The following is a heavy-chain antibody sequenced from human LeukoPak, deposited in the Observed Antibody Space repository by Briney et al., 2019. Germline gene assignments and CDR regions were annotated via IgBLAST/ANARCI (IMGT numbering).Heavy chain of an antibody. CDR2: IYSGGST. D-gene: IGHD2-15*01. CDR1: GFTFSSNC. Sequence: GGSLRLSCAASGFTFSSNCMSWVRQAPGKGLEFVSIIYSGGSTYYADSLKGRFIISRDNSKNTLYLQMNSLRVEDTAVYYCARHRRYCSGDTCYSGHDYWGQGTLVIVSS. CDR3: ARHRRYCSGDTCYSGHDY. V-gene: IGHV3-53*01. J-gene: IGHJ4*02.